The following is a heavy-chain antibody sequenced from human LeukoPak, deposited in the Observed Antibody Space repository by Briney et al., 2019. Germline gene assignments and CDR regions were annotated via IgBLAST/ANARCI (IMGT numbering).Heavy chain of an antibody. Sequence: GGSLRLSCAASGFTFSDYYMSWIRQAPGKGLEWVSATTANGDWALYADSVKGRFTISRDNSKNTLYLQMSSLRAEDTAVYYCAKDPNGDYIGAFDFWGQGTMVTVSS. CDR2: TTANGDWA. J-gene: IGHJ3*01. D-gene: IGHD4-17*01. CDR1: GFTFSDYY. V-gene: IGHV3-23*01. CDR3: AKDPNGDYIGAFDF.